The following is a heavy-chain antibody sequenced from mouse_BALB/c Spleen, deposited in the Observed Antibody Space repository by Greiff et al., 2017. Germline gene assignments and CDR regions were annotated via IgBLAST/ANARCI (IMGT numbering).Heavy chain of an antibody. CDR2: IYPGDGST. CDR1: GYTFTSYY. D-gene: IGHD3-3*01. J-gene: IGHJ4*01. CDR3: ARGTANYAMDY. Sequence: VQLQQSGPELVKPGASVKMSCKASGYTFTSYYIHWVKQRPGQGLEWIGWIYPGDGSTKYNEKFKGKTTLTADKSSSTAYMLLSSLTSEDSAIYFCARGTANYAMDYWGQGTSVTVSS. V-gene: IGHV1S56*01.